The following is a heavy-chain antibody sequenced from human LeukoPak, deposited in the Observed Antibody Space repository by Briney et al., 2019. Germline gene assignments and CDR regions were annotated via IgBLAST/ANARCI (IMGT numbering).Heavy chain of an antibody. V-gene: IGHV2-5*01. Sequence: TLSLTCTVSGGSIDNYYWSWIRQPPGKALEWLALIYWNDGKRYSPSLKTRLTITKDTSKNQVVLTMTNMDPVDTATYYCAHIRFLEWLFDYWGQGTLVTVSS. J-gene: IGHJ4*02. D-gene: IGHD3-3*01. CDR3: AHIRFLEWLFDY. CDR1: GGSIDNYYWS. CDR2: IYWNDGK.